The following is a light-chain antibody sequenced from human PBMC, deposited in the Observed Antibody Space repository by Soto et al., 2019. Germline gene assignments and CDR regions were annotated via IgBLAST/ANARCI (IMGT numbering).Light chain of an antibody. CDR2: DVS. CDR3: GSFAASNNLL. CDR1: GSDVGGYNY. J-gene: IGLJ2*01. Sequence: QSALTQPPSASGSPGQSVTISCTGTGSDVGGYNYVSWYQQHPGKAPKLVIFDVSRRPSGVPDRFSGSKSGNTASLTVSGLQAEDEAEYYCGSFAASNNLLFGRGTKLTVL. V-gene: IGLV2-8*01.